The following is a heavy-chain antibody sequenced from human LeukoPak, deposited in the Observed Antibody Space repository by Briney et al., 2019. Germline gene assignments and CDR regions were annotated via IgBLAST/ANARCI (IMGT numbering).Heavy chain of an antibody. Sequence: SETLSLTCAVYGGSFSGYYWSWIRQPPGKGLEWIGEINHSGSTNYNPSLKSRVTISVDTSKNQFSLKLSSVVAADTAVYYCARGIGTTGTRYWYFDLWGRGTLVTVSS. D-gene: IGHD1-1*01. V-gene: IGHV4-34*01. CDR1: GGSFSGYY. CDR2: INHSGST. J-gene: IGHJ2*01. CDR3: ARGIGTTGTRYWYFDL.